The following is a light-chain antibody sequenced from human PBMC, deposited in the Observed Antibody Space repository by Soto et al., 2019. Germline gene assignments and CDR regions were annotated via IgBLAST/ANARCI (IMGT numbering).Light chain of an antibody. J-gene: IGLJ2*01. CDR3: HSYADNNLI. Sequence: QSALTQPPSASGSPGQSVTISCTGTSGDVGGYNYVSWYQHHPGKAPKLIIYEVSRRPSGVPDRFSGSKSGNTASLTVSGLQAEDEADYYCHSYADNNLIFGGGTKVTVL. CDR1: SGDVGGYNY. CDR2: EVS. V-gene: IGLV2-8*01.